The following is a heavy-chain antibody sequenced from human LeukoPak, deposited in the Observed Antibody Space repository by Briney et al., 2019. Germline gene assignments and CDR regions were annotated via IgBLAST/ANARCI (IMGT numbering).Heavy chain of an antibody. V-gene: IGHV4-39*07. CDR3: ARSIGESNDY. D-gene: IGHD3-10*01. Sequence: SETLSLTCTVSGGSISSSSYYWGWIRQPPGKGLEWIGSIYYSGSTYYNPSLKSRVTISVDTSKNQFSLKLSSVTAADTAVYYCARSIGESNDYWGQGTLVTVSS. CDR1: GGSISSSSYY. CDR2: IYYSGST. J-gene: IGHJ4*02.